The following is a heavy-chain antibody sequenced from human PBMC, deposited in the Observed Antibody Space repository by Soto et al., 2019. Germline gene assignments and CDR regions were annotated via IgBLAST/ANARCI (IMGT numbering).Heavy chain of an antibody. CDR1: GDSISSSSYH. CDR3: ATRDSGGYYVDY. J-gene: IGHJ4*02. CDR2: VYYSGST. Sequence: SETLSLTCTVSGDSISSSSYHWGWIRQPPGKGLEWIGSVYYSGSTYYNPSLKSRVTISVDASKNQFSLNLSSVTAADTAVYYCATRDSGGYYVDYWGQGTLVTVSS. V-gene: IGHV4-39*01. D-gene: IGHD2-15*01.